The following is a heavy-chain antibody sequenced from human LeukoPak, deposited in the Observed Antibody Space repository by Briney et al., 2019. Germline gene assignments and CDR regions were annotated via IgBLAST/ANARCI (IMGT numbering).Heavy chain of an antibody. D-gene: IGHD1-26*01. CDR2: ISAGGGST. CDR3: AKRPLGSSYYVDY. Sequence: PGGSLRLSCAASGFIFSNYVMSWVRQAPGKGLEWVSTISAGGGSTNYADSVKGRFTISRDNSRNTLYLQMNSLRAEDTAVYYCAKRPLGSSYYVDYWGQGTLVTVSS. V-gene: IGHV3-23*01. J-gene: IGHJ4*02. CDR1: GFIFSNYV.